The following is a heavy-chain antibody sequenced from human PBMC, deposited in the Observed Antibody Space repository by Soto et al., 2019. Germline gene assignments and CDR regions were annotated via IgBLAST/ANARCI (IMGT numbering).Heavy chain of an antibody. CDR1: GGSFSGYY. V-gene: IGHV4-34*01. J-gene: IGHJ5*02. Sequence: SETLSLTCAVYGGSFSGYYWSWIRQPPGKGLEWIGEINHSGSTNYNPSLKSRVTISVDTSKNQFSLKLSSVTAADTAVYYCARGLIARLGYQLRNYNWFDPWGQGTLVNVSS. D-gene: IGHD2-2*01. CDR3: ARGLIARLGYQLRNYNWFDP. CDR2: INHSGST.